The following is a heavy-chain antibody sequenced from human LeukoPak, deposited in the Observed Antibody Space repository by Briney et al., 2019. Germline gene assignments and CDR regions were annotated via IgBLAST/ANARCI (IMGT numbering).Heavy chain of an antibody. Sequence: GGSLRLSCAASGVTFSDYHMSWIRQAPGKGLEWVSYISSSGSTINYADSVKGRFTISRDNAKNSLYLQMNSLRAEDTAVYYCVFGRCLPLASSWGQGTLVTVSS. J-gene: IGHJ5*02. V-gene: IGHV3-11*01. CDR3: VFGRCLPLASS. CDR2: ISSSGSTI. D-gene: IGHD5/OR15-5a*01. CDR1: GVTFSDYH.